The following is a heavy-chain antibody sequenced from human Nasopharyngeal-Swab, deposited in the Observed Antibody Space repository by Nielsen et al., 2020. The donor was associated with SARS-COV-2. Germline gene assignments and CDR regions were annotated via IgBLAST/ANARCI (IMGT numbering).Heavy chain of an antibody. D-gene: IGHD3-22*01. J-gene: IGHJ4*02. CDR3: AKDPIVVVTWVFDY. CDR2: ISGSGGST. Sequence: ETLSLTCAASGFIFSSYAMSWVRQAPGKGLEWVSAISGSGGSTCYADSVKGRFTISRDNSKNTLYLQMNSLRAEDTAVYYCAKDPIVVVTWVFDYWGQGTLVTVSS. CDR1: GFIFSSYA. V-gene: IGHV3-23*01.